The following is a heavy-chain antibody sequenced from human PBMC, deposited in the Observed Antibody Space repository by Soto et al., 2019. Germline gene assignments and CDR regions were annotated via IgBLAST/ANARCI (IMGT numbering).Heavy chain of an antibody. Sequence: PGGSLRLSCATSGFPFNDYYMTWIRQAPGKGLEWLSHISPKSTFRNYADSVKGRFTISRDNTESSLFLQMNSLGVDDTAVYSCARVVAKIRGFDPWGQVTLVTVSS. CDR1: GFPFNDYY. CDR3: ARVVAKIRGFDP. D-gene: IGHD5-12*01. V-gene: IGHV3-11*06. J-gene: IGHJ5*02. CDR2: ISPKSTFR.